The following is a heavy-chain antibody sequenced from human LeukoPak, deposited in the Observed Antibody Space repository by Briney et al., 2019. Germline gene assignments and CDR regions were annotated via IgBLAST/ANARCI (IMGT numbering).Heavy chain of an antibody. CDR2: SISIFGTA. Sequence: SEKVSCKGSGGTLTSYAISWVRQAPGERVEWRGGSISIFGTANYAQTFQRRVPITAHKSTSTAHMELSSLRSEDTAVYYCARATGGSIVVAGAFDYWGQGPLVTVSS. D-gene: IGHD6-19*01. CDR1: GGTLTSYA. J-gene: IGHJ4*02. V-gene: IGHV1-69*06. CDR3: ARATGGSIVVAGAFDY.